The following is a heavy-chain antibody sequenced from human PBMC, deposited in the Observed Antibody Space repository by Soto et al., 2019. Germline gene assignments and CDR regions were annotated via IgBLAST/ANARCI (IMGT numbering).Heavy chain of an antibody. D-gene: IGHD1-26*01. V-gene: IGHV4-34*01. Sequence: SETLSLTCAVYGGSFSGYYWSWIRQPPGKGLEWIGEINHSGSTNYNPSLKSRVTISVDTSKNQFSLKLGSVTAADTAVYYCARGPGVGYYYGMDVWGQGTTVTVSS. J-gene: IGHJ6*02. CDR2: INHSGST. CDR1: GGSFSGYY. CDR3: ARGPGVGYYYGMDV.